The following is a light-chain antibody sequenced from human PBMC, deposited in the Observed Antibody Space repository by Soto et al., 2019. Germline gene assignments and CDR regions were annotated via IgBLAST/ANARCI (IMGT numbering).Light chain of an antibody. CDR1: QGIGST. CDR3: QRYNNWPLT. J-gene: IGKJ4*01. Sequence: ERVWTHSPAALAVSPGERVTLSCSASQGIGSTLAWYQQKPGQTPRRLIYDSSTRAIGIPTRFSGSRSGTEFTLTINGLQSEDFAVYYCQRYNNWPLTFGGGTKV. V-gene: IGKV3-15*01. CDR2: DSS.